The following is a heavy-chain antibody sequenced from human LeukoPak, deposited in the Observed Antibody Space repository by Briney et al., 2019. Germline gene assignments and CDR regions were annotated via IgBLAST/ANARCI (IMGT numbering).Heavy chain of an antibody. CDR2: VNHGGGST. J-gene: IGHJ4*02. D-gene: IGHD3-10*01. CDR3: AVESGGFNY. V-gene: IGHV3-23*01. Sequence: GGSLRLSCAASGFTFSSNWMSWVRQAPGKGLEWVSIVNHGGGSTYYADSVKGRFTISRDNSKNTVYLQMNSLRAEDTAVYYCAVESGGFNYWGQGTLVTVSS. CDR1: GFTFSSNW.